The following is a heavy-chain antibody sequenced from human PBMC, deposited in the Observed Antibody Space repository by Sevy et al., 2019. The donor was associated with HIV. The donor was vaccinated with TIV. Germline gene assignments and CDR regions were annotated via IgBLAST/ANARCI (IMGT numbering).Heavy chain of an antibody. D-gene: IGHD3-10*01. CDR1: RFTFSSYA. CDR2: ISGSGGST. J-gene: IGHJ4*01. CDR3: AKDRSLSGGAY. V-gene: IGHV3-23*01. Sequence: GGSLRLSCAASRFTFSSYAMSWVRQAPGKGLEWVSAISGSGGSTYYSDSVKGRFTISRDNSKNTLYLQMNSLRAEDTAVYYCAKDRSLSGGAYWGHGTLVTVSS.